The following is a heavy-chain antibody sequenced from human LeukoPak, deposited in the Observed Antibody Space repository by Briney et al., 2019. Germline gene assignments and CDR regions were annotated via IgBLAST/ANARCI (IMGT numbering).Heavy chain of an antibody. CDR1: GYSFTSYW. D-gene: IGHD4-17*01. J-gene: IGHJ2*01. CDR2: IYPGDSDT. CDR3: ARRTVTRYAWYFDL. V-gene: IGHV5-51*03. Sequence: KPGESLKISCKGSGYSFTSYWIGWVRQMPGKSLEWMGIIYPGDSDTRYSPPFQGQVTISADKSISTAYLQWSSLKASDTAMYYCARRTVTRYAWYFDLWGRGTLVTVSS.